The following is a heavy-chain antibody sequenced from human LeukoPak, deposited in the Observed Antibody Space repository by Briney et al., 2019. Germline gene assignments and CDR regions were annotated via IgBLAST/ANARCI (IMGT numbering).Heavy chain of an antibody. Sequence: SETLSLTCAVYGGSFSGYYWSWIRRPPGKGLEWIGEINHSGSTNYNPSLKSRVTISVDTSKNQFSLKLSSVTAADTAVYYCARGLSAAPPGRYWGQGTLVTVSS. CDR1: GGSFSGYY. J-gene: IGHJ4*02. V-gene: IGHV4-34*01. CDR3: ARGLSAAPPGRY. D-gene: IGHD6-13*01. CDR2: INHSGST.